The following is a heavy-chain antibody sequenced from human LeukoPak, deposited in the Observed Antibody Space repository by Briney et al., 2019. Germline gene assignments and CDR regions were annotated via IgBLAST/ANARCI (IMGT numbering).Heavy chain of an antibody. CDR1: GYTFTSYG. J-gene: IGHJ4*02. CDR3: ARDREGYCSGGSCYGGYFDY. D-gene: IGHD2-15*01. Sequence: ASVKVSCKASGYTFTSYGISWVRQAPGQGLEWVGWISAYNGNTNYAQKLQGRVTMTTDTSTSTAYMELRSLRSDDTAVYYCARDREGYCSGGSCYGGYFDYWGQGTLSPSPQ. V-gene: IGHV1-18*01. CDR2: ISAYNGNT.